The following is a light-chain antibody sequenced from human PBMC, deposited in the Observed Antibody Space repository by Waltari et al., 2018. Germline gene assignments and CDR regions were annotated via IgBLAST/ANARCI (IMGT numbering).Light chain of an antibody. CDR1: QTILYNSNNKNY. J-gene: IGKJ4*01. CDR2: WAS. CDR3: QQYYTTPFT. Sequence: DIVMTQSPDSLALPLGGRATINCKSSQTILYNSNNKNYLTWYQVKPGQSPRLLIYWASIRESGVPDRFSGSGSGTDFTLTISGLQTEDVALYYCQQYYTTPFTFGGGTRVDIK. V-gene: IGKV4-1*01.